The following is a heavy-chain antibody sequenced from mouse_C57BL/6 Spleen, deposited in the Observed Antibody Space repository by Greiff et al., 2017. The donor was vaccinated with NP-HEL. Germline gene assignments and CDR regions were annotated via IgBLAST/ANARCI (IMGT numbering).Heavy chain of an antibody. CDR3: ARVETVVDYFDY. CDR2: INPYNGDT. Sequence: EVMLVESGPELVKPGDSVKISCKASGYSFTGYFMNWVMQSHGKSLEWIGRINPYNGDTFYNQKFKGKATLTVDKSSSTAHMELRSLTSEDSAVYYCARVETVVDYFDYWGQGTTLTVSS. CDR1: GYSFTGYF. V-gene: IGHV1-20*01. J-gene: IGHJ2*01. D-gene: IGHD1-1*01.